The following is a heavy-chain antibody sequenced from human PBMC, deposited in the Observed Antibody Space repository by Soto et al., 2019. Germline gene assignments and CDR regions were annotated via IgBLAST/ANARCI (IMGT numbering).Heavy chain of an antibody. J-gene: IGHJ4*02. CDR1: GGSISSGGYY. CDR2: IYYSGST. V-gene: IGHV4-31*03. CDR3: ARRGIKGGLAYDY. Sequence: SETLSLTCTVSGGSISSGGYYWSWIRQHPGKGLEWIGYIYYSGSTYYNPSLKSRVTISVDTSKNQFSMKLSSVTAADTAVYYCARRGIKGGLAYDYSGQGTIVTVYS. D-gene: IGHD3-16*01.